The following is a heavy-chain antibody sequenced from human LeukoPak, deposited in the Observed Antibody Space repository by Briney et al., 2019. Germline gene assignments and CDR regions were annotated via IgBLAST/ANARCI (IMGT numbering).Heavy chain of an antibody. CDR1: GFTFSSYE. Sequence: GGSLRLSCAASGFTFSSYEMNWVRQAPGKGLEGVSYISSSGSTKYYADSVKGRFTISRDNSKKTLYLQMNSLRGEDTAVYYCAKDHGSYYYVDFWGQGTLVTVSS. CDR3: AKDHGSYYYVDF. V-gene: IGHV3-48*03. CDR2: ISSSGSTK. J-gene: IGHJ4*02. D-gene: IGHD3-10*01.